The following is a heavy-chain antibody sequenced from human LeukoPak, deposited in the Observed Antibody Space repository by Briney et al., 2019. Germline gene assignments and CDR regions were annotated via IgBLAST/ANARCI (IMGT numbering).Heavy chain of an antibody. CDR3: ARGRNDYVWGSYRYFDY. CDR2: IYYSGST. D-gene: IGHD3-16*02. CDR1: GCSISSYY. J-gene: IGHJ4*02. Sequence: SETLSLTCTVSGCSISSYYWSWIRQPPGKGLEWIGYIYYSGSTNYNPSLESRVTISVDTSKDQFSLKLSSVTAADTAVYYCARGRNDYVWGSYRYFDYWGQGTLVTVSS. V-gene: IGHV4-59*01.